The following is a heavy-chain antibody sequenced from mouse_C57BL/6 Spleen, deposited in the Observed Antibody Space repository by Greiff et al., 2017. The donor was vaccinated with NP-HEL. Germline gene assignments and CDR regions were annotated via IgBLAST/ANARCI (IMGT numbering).Heavy chain of an antibody. V-gene: IGHV1-64*01. Sequence: VQLQQPGAELVKPGASVKLSCKASGYTFTSYWMHWVKQRPGQGLEWIGMIHPNSGSTNYNEKFKSKATLTVDKSSSTAYMQLSSLTSEDSAVYYCARPFTTTVVVRMDYWGQGTSVTVSS. D-gene: IGHD1-1*01. CDR2: IHPNSGST. CDR3: ARPFTTTVVVRMDY. J-gene: IGHJ4*01. CDR1: GYTFTSYW.